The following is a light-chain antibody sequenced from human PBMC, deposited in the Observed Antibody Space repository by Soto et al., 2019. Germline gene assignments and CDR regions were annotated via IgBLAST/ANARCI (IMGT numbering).Light chain of an antibody. Sequence: QSVLTQPDSVSGSPGQSITISCTGTSSDVGAYNLVSWYQHLPDKAPKLIISEVTNRPSGVSDRFSGSKSGNTASLTISGLQAEDEADYYCASLTTTNFVFGNGTKVTVL. CDR2: EVT. CDR1: SSDVGAYNL. J-gene: IGLJ1*01. V-gene: IGLV2-14*01. CDR3: ASLTTTNFV.